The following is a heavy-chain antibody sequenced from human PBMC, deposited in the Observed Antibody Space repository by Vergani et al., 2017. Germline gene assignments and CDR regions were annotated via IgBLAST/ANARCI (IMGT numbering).Heavy chain of an antibody. CDR1: GYTLTELS. CDR2: IIPVLGKT. Sequence: QVQLVQSGAEVQKPGASVKVSCKVSGYTLTELSMHWVRQAPGKGLEWMGRIIPVLGKTKYAQDFQGRLTITADTSTSTAYMELTSLRSQDTAVYYCARDPRGYGGDPEDYYYGMDVWGQGTTVTVSS. V-gene: IGHV1-24*01. CDR3: ARDPRGYGGDPEDYYYGMDV. J-gene: IGHJ6*02. D-gene: IGHD2-21*02.